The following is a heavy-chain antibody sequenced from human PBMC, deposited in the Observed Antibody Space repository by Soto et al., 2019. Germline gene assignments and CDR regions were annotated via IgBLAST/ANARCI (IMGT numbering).Heavy chain of an antibody. CDR1: EFIFSDYE. V-gene: IGHV3-48*03. CDR3: ARGSRGRDNFYFDY. D-gene: IGHD3-9*01. CDR2: ISSKDNTI. Sequence: LRLSCAASEFIFSDYEMNWVRQAPGKGLEWVSYISSKDNTIHYADSVRGRFTISRDNARGSLYLQMSSLRAEDTAVYYCARGSRGRDNFYFDYWGRGTVVTVSS. J-gene: IGHJ4*02.